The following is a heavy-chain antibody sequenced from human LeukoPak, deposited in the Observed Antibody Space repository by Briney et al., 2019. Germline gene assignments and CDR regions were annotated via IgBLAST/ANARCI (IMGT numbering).Heavy chain of an antibody. J-gene: IGHJ4*02. Sequence: PGGSLRLSCAASGFTFSSYEMNWVRQAPGKGLEWVSYISSSGSTIYYADSVKGRFTISRDNAKNSLYLQMNSLRAEDTAVYYCARDLGIAARPVGDYWGQGTLVTVSS. V-gene: IGHV3-48*03. CDR1: GFTFSSYE. D-gene: IGHD6-6*01. CDR2: ISSSGSTI. CDR3: ARDLGIAARPVGDY.